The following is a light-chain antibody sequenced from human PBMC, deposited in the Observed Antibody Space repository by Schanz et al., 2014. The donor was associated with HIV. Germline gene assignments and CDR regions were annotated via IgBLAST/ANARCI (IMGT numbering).Light chain of an antibody. CDR3: QHYGSSPFT. Sequence: EVVLTQSPGTLSLSPGERATLSCRAGQSVLSDYLAWYQQKAGQAPRLLIYGASSRATGIPDRFSGSGSGTVFTLTISSLEPEDFAVYYCQHYGSSPFTFGPGTKVDIK. CDR2: GAS. CDR1: QSVLSDY. V-gene: IGKV3-20*01. J-gene: IGKJ3*01.